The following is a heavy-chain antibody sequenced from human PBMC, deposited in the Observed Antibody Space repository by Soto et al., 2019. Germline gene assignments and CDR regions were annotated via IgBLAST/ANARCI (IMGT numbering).Heavy chain of an antibody. CDR3: ASALNYYDSSGYS. CDR1: GYSFTSYW. D-gene: IGHD3-22*01. CDR2: IDPSDSYT. Sequence: PGESLKISCQGSGYSFTSYWISWVRQMPGKGLEWMGRIDPSDSYTNYSPSFQGHVTISADKSISTAYLQWSSLKASDTAMYYCASALNYYDSSGYSWGQGTLVTVSS. J-gene: IGHJ4*02. V-gene: IGHV5-10-1*01.